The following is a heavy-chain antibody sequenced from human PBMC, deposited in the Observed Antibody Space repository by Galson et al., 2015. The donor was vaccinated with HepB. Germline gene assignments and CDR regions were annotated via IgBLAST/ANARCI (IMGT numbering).Heavy chain of an antibody. Sequence: SLRLSCAASGFTFSSYGMHWVRQAPGKGLEWVAVISYDGSNKYYADSVKGRFTISRDNSKNTLYLQMNSLRAEDTAVYYCAQYYYDSSGYYSSYCGQGTLVTVSS. CDR2: ISYDGSNK. CDR1: GFTFSSYG. V-gene: IGHV3-30*03. CDR3: AQYYYDSSGYYSSY. D-gene: IGHD3-22*01. J-gene: IGHJ4*02.